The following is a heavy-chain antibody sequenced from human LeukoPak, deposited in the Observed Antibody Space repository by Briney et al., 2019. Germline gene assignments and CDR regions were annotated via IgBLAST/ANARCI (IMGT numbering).Heavy chain of an antibody. J-gene: IGHJ4*02. V-gene: IGHV4-39*07. CDR2: INYSGNT. CDR1: GGSISSNRYY. CDR3: AKSRGASWPNYYYFDH. Sequence: SETLSLTCTVSGGSISSNRYYWGWIRQTPGRALEWIGSINYSGNTYYSPSLKSRVTMSVDTSKNQFSLKLNSVTAADTAVYYCAKSRGASWPNYYYFDHWGQGTLLTVSS. D-gene: IGHD2-2*01.